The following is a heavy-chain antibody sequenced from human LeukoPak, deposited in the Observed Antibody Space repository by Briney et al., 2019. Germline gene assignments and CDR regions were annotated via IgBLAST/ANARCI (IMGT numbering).Heavy chain of an antibody. Sequence: PGRSLRLSCAASGFTLRSYGTHWVRQAPGKGLEWVAFLSSDESYNYYADSVKGRFTMSRDISKNTLYLQMNSLRAEDTAVYYCAESTVTTALVSYFGYWGQGTLVTVSS. J-gene: IGHJ4*02. D-gene: IGHD4-17*01. CDR1: GFTLRSYG. CDR3: AESTVTTALVSYFGY. CDR2: LSSDESYN. V-gene: IGHV3-30*18.